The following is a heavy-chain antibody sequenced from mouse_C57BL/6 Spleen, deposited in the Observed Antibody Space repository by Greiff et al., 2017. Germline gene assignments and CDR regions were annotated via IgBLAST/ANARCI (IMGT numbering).Heavy chain of an antibody. CDR3: ARYHPNYYGSSFWYFDV. J-gene: IGHJ1*03. CDR2: ISYSGST. V-gene: IGHV3-8*01. CDR1: GYSITSDY. Sequence: EVMLVESGPGLAKPSQTLSLTCSVTGYSITSDYWNWIRKFPGNKLEYMGYISYSGSTYYNPSLKSRISITRDTSKNQYYLQLNSVTTEDTATYYCARYHPNYYGSSFWYFDVWGTGTTVTVSS. D-gene: IGHD1-1*01.